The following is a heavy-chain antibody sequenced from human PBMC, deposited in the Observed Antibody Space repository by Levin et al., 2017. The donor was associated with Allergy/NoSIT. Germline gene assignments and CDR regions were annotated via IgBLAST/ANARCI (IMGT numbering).Heavy chain of an antibody. D-gene: IGHD1-1*01. J-gene: IGHJ3*01. V-gene: IGHV3-48*04. CDR2: ISSGSSLI. CDR1: GFTLSRYS. CDR3: ARRYSANADDGFDL. Sequence: PGESLKISCAASGFTLSRYSVNWVRQAPGKGLEWISFISSGSSLIYYADSVKGRFTISRDNARSALYLDMSSLRVDDTAVYFCARRYSANADDGFDLWGQGTLVTVSS.